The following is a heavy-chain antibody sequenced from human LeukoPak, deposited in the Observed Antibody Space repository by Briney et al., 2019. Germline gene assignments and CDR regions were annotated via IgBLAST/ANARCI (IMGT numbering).Heavy chain of an antibody. CDR1: GFTFSNYA. CDR2: ISGSGDST. J-gene: IGHJ4*02. CDR3: AKRLSFGVAIGDFDY. D-gene: IGHD3-3*01. V-gene: IGHV3-23*01. Sequence: GGSLRLSCAASGFTFSNYAMSWVRQAPGKGLEWVSAISGSGDSTYYADSVKGRFTISRASSMETLYLQMNSLRAEDTATYFCAKRLSFGVAIGDFDYWGQGTLVTVSS.